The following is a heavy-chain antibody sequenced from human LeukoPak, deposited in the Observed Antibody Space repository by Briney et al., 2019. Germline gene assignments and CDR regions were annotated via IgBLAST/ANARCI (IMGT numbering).Heavy chain of an antibody. CDR2: ISGSGGST. J-gene: IGHJ4*02. CDR3: AKDRGSGSYFDY. CDR1: GFTFSSYA. D-gene: IGHD3-10*01. V-gene: IGHV3-23*01. Sequence: GGSLRLSCAASGFTFSSYATSWVRQAPGKGLEWVSAISGSGGSTYYADPVKGRFTISRDNSKNTLYLQMNSLRAEDTAVYYCAKDRGSGSYFDYWGQGTLVTVPS.